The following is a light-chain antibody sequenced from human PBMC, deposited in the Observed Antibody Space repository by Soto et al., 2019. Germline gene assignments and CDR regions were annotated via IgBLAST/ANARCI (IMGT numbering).Light chain of an antibody. V-gene: IGLV2-8*01. Sequence: QSVLTQPPSVSGSPGQSVAISCTGTSSDVGAYIYVSWYQQHPGKAPKLMIYEVSKRPSGVPDRFSGSKSGNTASLTVSGLQAEDEADYYCSSYAGSNNYVFGTGTKVTVL. CDR3: SSYAGSNNYV. CDR1: SSDVGAYIY. J-gene: IGLJ1*01. CDR2: EVS.